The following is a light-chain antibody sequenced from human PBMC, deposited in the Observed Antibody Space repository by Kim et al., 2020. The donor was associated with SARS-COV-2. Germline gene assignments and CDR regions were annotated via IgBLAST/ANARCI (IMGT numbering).Light chain of an antibody. CDR1: SSNIGFSD. CDR3: AAWDDSLSGRV. J-gene: IGLJ3*02. V-gene: IGLV1-44*01. CDR2: GND. Sequence: GPRVTISCSGSSSNIGFSDVSWYQHLPGTAPNLLIYGNDQRPSGVPDRFSGSKSGTSASLAISGLQSQDEADYYCAAWDDSLSGRVFGGGTQLTVL.